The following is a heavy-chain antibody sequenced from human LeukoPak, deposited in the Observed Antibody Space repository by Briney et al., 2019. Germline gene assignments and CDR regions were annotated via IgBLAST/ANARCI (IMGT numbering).Heavy chain of an antibody. V-gene: IGHV3-7*01. J-gene: IGHJ6*03. CDR3: ARVMAASVWRSYGSYYYYYYMDV. Sequence: GGSLRLSCAASGFTFNNYWMGWVRQAPGKGLEWVANIKEDGSEKNYVDSVKGRFTISRDNAKNSLYLQMSSLRAADTAVYYCARVMAASVWRSYGSYYYYYYMDVWGKGTTVTVSS. CDR2: IKEDGSEK. CDR1: GFTFNNYW. D-gene: IGHD3-16*01.